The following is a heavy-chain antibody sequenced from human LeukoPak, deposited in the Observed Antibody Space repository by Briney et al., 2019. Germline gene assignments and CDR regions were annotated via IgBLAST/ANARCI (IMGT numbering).Heavy chain of an antibody. CDR3: AKDVIEGGSENYYDGKNYFEP. Sequence: GGSLRLSCAASGFTFSSYSMNWVRQAPGKGLEWVSAISGSGATTYYADSVKGRFTISRDNSKNTLYLQMNSLRGDDTAVYYCAKDVIEGGSENYYDGKNYFEPWGQGTLVTVSS. CDR2: ISGSGATT. J-gene: IGHJ4*02. V-gene: IGHV3-23*01. CDR1: GFTFSSYS. D-gene: IGHD3-22*01.